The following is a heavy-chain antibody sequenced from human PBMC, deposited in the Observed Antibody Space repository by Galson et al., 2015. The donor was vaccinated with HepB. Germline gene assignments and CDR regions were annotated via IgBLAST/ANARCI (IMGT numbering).Heavy chain of an antibody. D-gene: IGHD6-19*01. CDR2: IWYDGSNK. Sequence: SLRLSCAASGFTFSSYGMHWVRQAPGKGLEWVAVIWYDGSNKYYADSVKGRFTISRDNSKNTLFLQMNSLRAEDTAVYYCARDRSEQGKQWLIRGEHLYCMDVWGQGTTVTVSS. CDR3: ARDRSEQGKQWLIRGEHLYCMDV. CDR1: GFTFSSYG. V-gene: IGHV3-33*01. J-gene: IGHJ6*02.